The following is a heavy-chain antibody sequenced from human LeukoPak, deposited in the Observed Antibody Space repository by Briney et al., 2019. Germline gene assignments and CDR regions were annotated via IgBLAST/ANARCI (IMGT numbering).Heavy chain of an antibody. V-gene: IGHV1-8*02. Sequence: ASVKVSCKASGYIFTGYHIHWVRQATGQGLEWMGWMNPNSGNTGYAQKFQGRVTMTRNTSISTAYMELSSLRSEDTAVYYCARGRWESSSSTYFDYWGQGTLVTVSS. CDR3: ARGRWESSSSTYFDY. CDR1: GYIFTGYH. D-gene: IGHD6-6*01. CDR2: MNPNSGNT. J-gene: IGHJ4*02.